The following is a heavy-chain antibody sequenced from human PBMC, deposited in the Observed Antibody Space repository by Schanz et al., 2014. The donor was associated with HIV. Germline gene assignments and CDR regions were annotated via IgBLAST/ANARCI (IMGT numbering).Heavy chain of an antibody. V-gene: IGHV4-59*01. CDR3: ARAGQWFGPLD. D-gene: IGHD3-10*01. CDR1: GGSISNNF. CDR2: VFSNGAT. J-gene: IGHJ4*02. Sequence: VQLQESGPGLVKPSETLSLTCSVSGGSISNNFCNWIRQSPGKGLEWIGNVFSNGATKYNPSLQTRVTTTVDTSLNQFSLKLASVTAADTAVYSCARAGQWFGPLDWGQGTLVTVSS.